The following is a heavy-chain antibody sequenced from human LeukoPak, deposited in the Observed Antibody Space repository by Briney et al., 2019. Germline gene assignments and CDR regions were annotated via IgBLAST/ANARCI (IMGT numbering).Heavy chain of an antibody. V-gene: IGHV4-39*01. D-gene: IGHD5-24*01. J-gene: IGHJ4*02. CDR3: ARHRLPGPLHDFDY. CDR1: GDSSDSSFYY. Sequence: SETLSLTCSVSGDSSDSSFYYWGWIRQPPGKGLQWIGSIYYSGDTYYNASLKSRVTMSVDTPKNQFSLNLRSVTAADTAVYYCARHRLPGPLHDFDYWGQGTLVTVSS. CDR2: IYYSGDT.